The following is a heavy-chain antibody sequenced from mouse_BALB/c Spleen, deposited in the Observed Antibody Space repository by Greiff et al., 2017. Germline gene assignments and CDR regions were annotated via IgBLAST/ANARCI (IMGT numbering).Heavy chain of an antibody. CDR1: GYTFTSYN. V-gene: IGHV1-12*01. CDR3: ARTLRLQGYSFDY. CDR2: IYPGNGGT. D-gene: IGHD1-2*01. J-gene: IGHJ2*01. Sequence: QVQLKQSGAELVRSGASVKMSCKASGYTFTSYNMHWVKQTPGQGLEWIGYIYPGNGGTNYNQKFKGKATSTADTSSSTAYMQISSLTSEDSAVYYCARTLRLQGYSFDYWGQGTTLTVSS.